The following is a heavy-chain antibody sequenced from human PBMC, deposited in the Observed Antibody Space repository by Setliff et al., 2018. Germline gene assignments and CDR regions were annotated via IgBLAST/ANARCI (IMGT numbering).Heavy chain of an antibody. CDR1: GGSFSGYY. J-gene: IGHJ4*02. D-gene: IGHD5-12*01. CDR3: ARGGYSKGPPVYYFDY. V-gene: IGHV4-34*01. CDR2: INHSGST. Sequence: SETLSLTCAVYGGSFSGYYWSWIRQPPGKGLEWIGEINHSGSTNYNPSLKSRVTISVDTSKNQFSLKLSSVTAADTAVYYCARGGYSKGPPVYYFDYWGQGTLVTVSS.